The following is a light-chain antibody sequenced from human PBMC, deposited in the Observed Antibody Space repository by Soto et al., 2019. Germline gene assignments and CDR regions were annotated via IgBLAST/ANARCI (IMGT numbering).Light chain of an antibody. Sequence: DIQMTQSPSSLSASVGDRVTVTCQASQDITNYLSWYQQKPGKAPKLLISDASNLEIGVPSRFSGRGSGTDFSLTINSLQPEDFATYFCQQYADLPLTFGGGTKVEVK. CDR2: DAS. CDR1: QDITNY. J-gene: IGKJ4*01. CDR3: QQYADLPLT. V-gene: IGKV1-33*01.